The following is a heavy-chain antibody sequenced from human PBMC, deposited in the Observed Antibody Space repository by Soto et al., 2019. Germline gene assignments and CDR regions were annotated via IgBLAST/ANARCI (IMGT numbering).Heavy chain of an antibody. CDR2: ISSSSSYI. V-gene: IGHV3-21*01. Sequence: AGGSLRLSCAASGFTFSSYSMNWVRQAPGKGLEWVSSISSSSSYIYYADSVKGRFTISRDNAKNSLYLQMNSLGAENTAVYYCARDSPMTFYSLFDYWGQGTLVTVSS. CDR1: GFTFSSYS. CDR3: ARDSPMTFYSLFDY. D-gene: IGHD5-18*01. J-gene: IGHJ4*02.